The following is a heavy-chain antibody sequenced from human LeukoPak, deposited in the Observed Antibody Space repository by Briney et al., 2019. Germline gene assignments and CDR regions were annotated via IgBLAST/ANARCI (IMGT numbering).Heavy chain of an antibody. Sequence: PGGSLRLSCAASGFTFSSYSMNWVRQAPGKGLECVSSISSSSSYIYYADSVKGRFTIPRDNAKNTLYLQMNSLRAEDTAVYYCARRGPSKAFDIWGQGTMVTVSS. V-gene: IGHV3-21*01. CDR3: ARRGPSKAFDI. CDR2: ISSSSSYI. J-gene: IGHJ3*02. CDR1: GFTFSSYS.